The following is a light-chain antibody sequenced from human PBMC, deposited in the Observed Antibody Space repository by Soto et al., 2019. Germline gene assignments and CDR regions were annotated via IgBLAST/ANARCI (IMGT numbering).Light chain of an antibody. V-gene: IGLV1-44*01. CDR3: AAWDDSLNGYA. J-gene: IGLJ1*01. CDR2: SNS. CDR1: SSNIGSNT. Sequence: QSVLTQPPSASGTPGQRVTISCSGSSSNIGSNTVNWYQQLPGTAPNLLIYSNSHRPSGVPDRFSGSKSGTSASLAISGLQSEDEADYYCAAWDDSLNGYAFGTGTKVTVL.